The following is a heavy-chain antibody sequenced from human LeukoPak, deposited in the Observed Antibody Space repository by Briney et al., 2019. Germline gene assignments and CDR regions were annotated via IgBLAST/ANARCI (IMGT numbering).Heavy chain of an antibody. CDR3: ARGYDFWSGYWSHSDY. V-gene: IGHV3-64*01. Sequence: GGSLRLSCAASGFTFSSYAMHWVRQAPGKGLEYVSAISSNGGSTYYANSVKGRFTISRDNSKSTLYLQMGSLRAEDMAVYYCARGYDFWSGYWSHSDYWGQGTLVTVSS. CDR2: ISSNGGST. D-gene: IGHD3-3*01. CDR1: GFTFSSYA. J-gene: IGHJ4*02.